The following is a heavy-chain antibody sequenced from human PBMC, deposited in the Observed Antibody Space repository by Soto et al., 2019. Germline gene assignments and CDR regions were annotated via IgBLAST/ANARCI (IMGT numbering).Heavy chain of an antibody. CDR1: GFTFSSYW. Sequence: GSLRLSCAASGFTFSSYWMHWVRQAPGKGLVWVSRINSDGSSTSYADSVKGRFTISRDNAKNTLYLQMNSLRAEDTAVYYCARDHLYGDYYYGMDVWGQGTTVTVSS. D-gene: IGHD3-10*01. CDR2: INSDGSST. V-gene: IGHV3-74*01. J-gene: IGHJ6*02. CDR3: ARDHLYGDYYYGMDV.